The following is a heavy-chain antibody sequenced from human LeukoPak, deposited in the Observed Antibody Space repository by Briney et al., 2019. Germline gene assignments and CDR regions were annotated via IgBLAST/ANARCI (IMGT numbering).Heavy chain of an antibody. J-gene: IGHJ4*02. D-gene: IGHD5-24*01. V-gene: IGHV1-69*13. CDR2: IIPIFGTA. Sequence: SVKVSCKASGGTFSSYAISWVRQAPGQGLEWMGGIIPIFGTANYAQKFQGRVTITADESTSTAYMELSSLRSEDMAVYYCVRDQFPGRWLQGGFDFWGQGTLVTVSS. CDR1: GGTFSSYA. CDR3: VRDQFPGRWLQGGFDF.